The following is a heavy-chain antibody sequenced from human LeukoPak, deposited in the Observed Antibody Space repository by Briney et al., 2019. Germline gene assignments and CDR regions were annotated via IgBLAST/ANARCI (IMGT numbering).Heavy chain of an antibody. CDR1: GYSFTSYW. V-gene: IGHV5-51*01. CDR2: INPGDSET. J-gene: IGHJ4*02. D-gene: IGHD6-19*01. Sequence: GESLKISCKGSGYSFTSYWIGWVRQMLGKGLEWMGIINPGDSETKYSPSFQGQVTISADKSISTAYLQWSSLKASDTAMYYCARPGYRSRYFDYWGQGTLVTVSS. CDR3: ARPGYRSRYFDY.